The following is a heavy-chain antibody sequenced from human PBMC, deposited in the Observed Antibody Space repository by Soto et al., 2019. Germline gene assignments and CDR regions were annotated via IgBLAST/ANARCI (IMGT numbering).Heavy chain of an antibody. J-gene: IGHJ4*02. CDR1: GGTFSSYA. CDR3: ARYGRAGYYGSGAEEDY. V-gene: IGHV1-69*01. CDR2: IIPIFGTA. Sequence: QVQLVQSGAEVKKPGSSVKVSCKASGGTFSSYAISWVRQAPGQGLEWMGGIIPIFGTANYAQKFQGRVTITADESTSTAYMELSSLRSEDTAVYYCARYGRAGYYGSGAEEDYWGQGTLVTVSS. D-gene: IGHD3-10*01.